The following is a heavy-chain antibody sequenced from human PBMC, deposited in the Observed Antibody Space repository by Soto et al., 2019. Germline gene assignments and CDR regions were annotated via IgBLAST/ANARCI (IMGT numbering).Heavy chain of an antibody. CDR3: VRDLSAYNWFDL. V-gene: IGHV3-21*01. CDR1: GFTFISYT. CDR2: ISGSRSYI. J-gene: IGHJ5*01. Sequence: XGSLRLSCAASGFTFISYTMNWVRQAPGKGLEWVSSISGSRSYIYYADSVKGRFTISRDNAKSSLFLQMNSLRVEDTAVYYCVRDLSAYNWFDLWGQGILVTVS.